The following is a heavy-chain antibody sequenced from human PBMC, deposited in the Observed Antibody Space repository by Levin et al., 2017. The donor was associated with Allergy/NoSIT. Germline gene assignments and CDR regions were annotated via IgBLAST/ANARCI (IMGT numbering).Heavy chain of an antibody. J-gene: IGHJ6*03. V-gene: IGHV3-23*01. CDR2: ISGSGGST. CDR3: AKGNHYYYYMDV. Sequence: GGSLRLSCAASGFTFSSYAMSWVRQAPGKGLEWVSAISGSGGSTYYADSVKGRFTISRDNSKNTLYLQMNSLRVEDTAVYYCAKGNHYYYYMDVWGKGTTVTVSS. CDR1: GFTFSSYA.